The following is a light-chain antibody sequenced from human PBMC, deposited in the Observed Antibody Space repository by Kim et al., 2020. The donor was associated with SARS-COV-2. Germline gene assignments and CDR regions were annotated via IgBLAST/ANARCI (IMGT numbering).Light chain of an antibody. CDR2: DKT. J-gene: IGLJ2*01. CDR3: CSRDSSGNHRI. V-gene: IGLV3-19*01. CDR1: SLRSYY. Sequence: ALGQTARITCQEDSLRSYYASWYQQKPGQAPILVMYDKTNRPSGIPDRFSGSASGNTASLTITGAQAEDEADYYCCSRDSSGNHRIFAGGTQLTVL.